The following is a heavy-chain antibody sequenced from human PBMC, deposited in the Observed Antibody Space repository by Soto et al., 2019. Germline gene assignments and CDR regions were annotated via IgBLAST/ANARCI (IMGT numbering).Heavy chain of an antibody. CDR3: ARAYYYGSGNYAFDI. CDR1: GYTFTSYG. V-gene: IGHV1-18*01. J-gene: IGHJ3*02. Sequence: ASVKVSCKASGYTFTSYGISWVRQAPGQGLEWMGWISAYNGNTNYAQKLQGRVTMTTDTSTSTAYMELRSLRSDDTAVYYCARAYYYGSGNYAFDIWGQGTMVTVPS. D-gene: IGHD3-10*01. CDR2: ISAYNGNT.